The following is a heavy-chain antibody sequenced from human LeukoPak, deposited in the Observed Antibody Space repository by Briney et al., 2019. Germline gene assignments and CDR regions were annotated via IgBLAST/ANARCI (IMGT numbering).Heavy chain of an antibody. CDR1: GFTFSSYE. J-gene: IGHJ4*02. V-gene: IGHV3-48*03. CDR2: ISSGGSTI. Sequence: GGSLRLSCAASGFTFSSYEMNWVRQAPGKGLEWVSYISSGGSTIYHADSVKGRFAISRDNTRYSLYLQMNSLRAEDTAVYYCAREGSPSYWGQGTLVTVSS. CDR3: AREGSPSY.